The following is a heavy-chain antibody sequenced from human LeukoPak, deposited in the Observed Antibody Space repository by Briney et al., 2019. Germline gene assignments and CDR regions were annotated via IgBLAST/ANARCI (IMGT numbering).Heavy chain of an antibody. CDR2: FDPEDGET. CDR1: GYTLTELS. J-gene: IGHJ5*02. D-gene: IGHD4-17*01. Sequence: ASVKVSCKVSGYTLTELSMHWVRQAPGKGLEWMGGFDPEDGETIYAQKFQGRVTMTEDTSTDTAYMELSSLRSEDTAVYYCATVPSPRRYGADNWFDPWGQGTLVTVSS. V-gene: IGHV1-24*01. CDR3: ATVPSPRRYGADNWFDP.